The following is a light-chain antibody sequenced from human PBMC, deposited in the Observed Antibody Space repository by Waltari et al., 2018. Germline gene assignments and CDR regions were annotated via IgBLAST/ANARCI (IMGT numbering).Light chain of an antibody. V-gene: IGLV2-11*01. CDR2: DVN. CDR3: CSYAGSYTYV. J-gene: IGLJ1*01. CDR1: SSDVGSYNF. Sequence: QSALTQPPSVSGSPGQSVTISCTGTSSDVGSYNFASWYQQHPDKAPKLLIYDVNKRPSGVPDRFSGSKSGNTASLTISGLQGEDEADYYCCSYAGSYTYVFGTGTKVTAL.